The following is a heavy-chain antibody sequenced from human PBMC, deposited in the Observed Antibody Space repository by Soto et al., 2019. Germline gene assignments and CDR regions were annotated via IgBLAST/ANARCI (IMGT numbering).Heavy chain of an antibody. Sequence: QVQLQESGPGLVKPSETLSLTCTVSGGSISSYYWSWIRQPPGKGLEWIGYIYYSGSTNYNPSLKSRVTISVDTSKNQFSLKLSSVTAADTAVYYCASGLTGYSSDYWGQGTLVTVSS. V-gene: IGHV4-59*01. CDR1: GGSISSYY. CDR3: ASGLTGYSSDY. CDR2: IYYSGST. D-gene: IGHD3-9*01. J-gene: IGHJ4*02.